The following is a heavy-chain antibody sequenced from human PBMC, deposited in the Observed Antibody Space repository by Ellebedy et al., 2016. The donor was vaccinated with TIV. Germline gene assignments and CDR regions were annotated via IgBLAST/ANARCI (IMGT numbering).Heavy chain of an antibody. D-gene: IGHD3-10*01. J-gene: IGHJ4*02. V-gene: IGHV3-7*04. CDR2: IKQDESEK. CDR1: GFTFSSYS. Sequence: GESLKISCAASGFTFSSYSMNWVRQAPGKGLEWVANIKQDESEKYYVGSVKGRFTVSRDNAENSLYLQMNSLRADDSAVYYCARAGRPLDYWGQGTLVTVSS. CDR3: ARAGRPLDY.